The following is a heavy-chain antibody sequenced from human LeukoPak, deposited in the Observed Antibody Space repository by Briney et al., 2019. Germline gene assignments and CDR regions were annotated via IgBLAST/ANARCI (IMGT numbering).Heavy chain of an antibody. CDR3: AHTRAVARDPYYYYMDV. CDR2: VDPEDGET. D-gene: IGHD6-19*01. J-gene: IGHJ6*03. CDR1: GYTFTDYY. V-gene: IGHV1-69-2*01. Sequence: ATVKISCKVSGYTFTDYYMHWVQQAPGKGLEWMGLVDPEDGETIYAEKFQGRVTITADTSTDTAYMELSGLRSEDTAVYYCAHTRAVARDPYYYYMDVWGKGTTVTVSS.